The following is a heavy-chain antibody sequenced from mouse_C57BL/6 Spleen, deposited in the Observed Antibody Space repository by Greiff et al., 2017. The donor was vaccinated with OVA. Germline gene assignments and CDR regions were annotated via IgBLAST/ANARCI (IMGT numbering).Heavy chain of an antibody. CDR2: IRLKSDNYAT. Sequence: EVKVEESGGGLVQPGGSMKLSCVASGFTFSNYWMNWVRQSPEKGLEWVAQIRLKSDNYATHYAESVKGRFTISRDDSKSSVYLQMNNLRAEDTGIYYCTEYYYGSSHFDYWGQGTTLTVSS. J-gene: IGHJ2*01. D-gene: IGHD1-1*01. CDR3: TEYYYGSSHFDY. V-gene: IGHV6-3*01. CDR1: GFTFSNYW.